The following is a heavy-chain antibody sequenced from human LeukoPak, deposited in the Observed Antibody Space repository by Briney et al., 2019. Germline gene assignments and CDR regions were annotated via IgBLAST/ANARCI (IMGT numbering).Heavy chain of an antibody. J-gene: IGHJ6*02. D-gene: IGHD3-3*01. CDR3: ARDRGNYDFWSGTKSYYYGMDV. V-gene: IGHV1-69*13. Sequence: GASVKVSCKASGGTFISYAISWVRQAPGQGLEWMGGIIPIFGTANYAQKFQGRVTITADESTSTAYMELSSLRSEDTAVYYCARDRGNYDFWSGTKSYYYGMDVWGQGTTVTVSS. CDR2: IIPIFGTA. CDR1: GGTFISYA.